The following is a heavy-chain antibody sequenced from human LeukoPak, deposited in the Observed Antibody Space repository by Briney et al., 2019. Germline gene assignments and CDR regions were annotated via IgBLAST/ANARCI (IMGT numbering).Heavy chain of an antibody. CDR2: ISSSSSYI. CDR1: GFTFSSYS. CDR3: ARGKFNVVDIVATIHPTDY. Sequence: GSLRLSCAASGFTFSSYSMNWVRQAPGKGLEWVSSISSSSSYIYYADSVKGRFTISRDNAKNSLYLQMNSLRAEDTAVYYCARGKFNVVDIVATIHPTDYWGQGTLVTVSS. J-gene: IGHJ4*02. D-gene: IGHD5-12*01. V-gene: IGHV3-21*01.